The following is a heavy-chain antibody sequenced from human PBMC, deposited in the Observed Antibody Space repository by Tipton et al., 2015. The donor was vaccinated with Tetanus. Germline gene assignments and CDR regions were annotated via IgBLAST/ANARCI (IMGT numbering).Heavy chain of an antibody. CDR2: ISYEGSNA. Sequence: SLRLSCAASGFTLSRYTMNWVRQAPGKGLEWVAAISYEGSNAYYGESVKGRLTISRDNSKKTLYLEVNSLRTEDTAVYYCARGISRNEGTGTFGRWGQGTLVTVSS. V-gene: IGHV3-30*03. D-gene: IGHD3-10*01. CDR3: ARGISRNEGTGTFGR. J-gene: IGHJ4*02. CDR1: GFTLSRYT.